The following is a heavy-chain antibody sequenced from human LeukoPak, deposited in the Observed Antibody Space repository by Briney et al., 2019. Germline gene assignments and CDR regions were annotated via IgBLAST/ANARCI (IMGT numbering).Heavy chain of an antibody. V-gene: IGHV3-30*18. CDR2: ISYDGSNT. D-gene: IGHD6-19*01. CDR3: AKDLQTSGLHDAFDI. CDR1: GFTFNSSG. Sequence: GGSLRLSCAASGFTFNSSGMHWVRQAPGKGLEWVAVISYDGSNTYYADSVKGRFTISRDNSKNTLYLQMNSLRPEDTAVYYCAKDLQTSGLHDAFDIWGQGTMVTVSS. J-gene: IGHJ3*02.